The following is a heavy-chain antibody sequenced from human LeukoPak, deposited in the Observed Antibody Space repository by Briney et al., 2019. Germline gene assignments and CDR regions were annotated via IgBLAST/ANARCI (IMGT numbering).Heavy chain of an antibody. CDR2: IYYSGST. CDR3: ARAPSYYYGSGDRYNWFDP. J-gene: IGHJ5*02. Sequence: KPSETLSLTCTVSGGSISSSSYYWGWIRQPPGKGLEWIGSIYYSGSTYYNPSLKSRVTISVDTSKNQFSLKLSSVTAADTAVYYCARAPSYYYGSGDRYNWFDPWGQGTLVTVSS. CDR1: GGSISSSSYY. V-gene: IGHV4-39*07. D-gene: IGHD3-10*01.